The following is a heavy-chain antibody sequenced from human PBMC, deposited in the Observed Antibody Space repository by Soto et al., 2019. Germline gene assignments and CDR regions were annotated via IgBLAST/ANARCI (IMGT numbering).Heavy chain of an antibody. CDR3: AKNQERELPRVIDF. D-gene: IGHD1-7*01. J-gene: IGHJ4*02. Sequence: GSLRLSCATSGLTFSNYAMSLVRQAPGGGLERVSSMSGSSSTTYYADSVRGRFTISRDRSKNTLYLQLSSLRAEDTALYYCAKNQERELPRVIDFWGQGTLVTVSS. CDR2: MSGSSSTT. CDR1: GLTFSNYA. V-gene: IGHV3-23*01.